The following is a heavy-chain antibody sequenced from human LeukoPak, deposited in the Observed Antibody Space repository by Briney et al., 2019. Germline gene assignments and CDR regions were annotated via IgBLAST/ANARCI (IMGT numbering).Heavy chain of an antibody. V-gene: IGHV3-23*01. J-gene: IGHJ4*02. Sequence: GGSLRLSCAASGFTFSSYAMSWVRQAPGKGLEWVSAISGSGGTTYYADSVKGRFTISRDNSKNTLFLQMNSLRAEDTAAYYCANDGYSYGYLRDWGQGTLVTVSS. CDR2: ISGSGGTT. CDR3: ANDGYSYGYLRD. CDR1: GFTFSSYA. D-gene: IGHD5-18*01.